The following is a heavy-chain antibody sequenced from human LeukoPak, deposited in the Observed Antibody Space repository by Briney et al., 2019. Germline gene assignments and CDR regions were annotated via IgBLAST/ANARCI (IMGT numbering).Heavy chain of an antibody. D-gene: IGHD6-6*01. Sequence: GGSLRLSCAASGFTVSSNYMSWVRQAAGKGLEWVSVIYSGGSTYYADSVKGRFTISRDNSKNTLYLQMNSLRAEDTAVYYCARSIAARPRYFQHWGQGTLVTVSS. V-gene: IGHV3-53*01. CDR3: ARSIAARPRYFQH. CDR1: GFTVSSNY. J-gene: IGHJ1*01. CDR2: IYSGGST.